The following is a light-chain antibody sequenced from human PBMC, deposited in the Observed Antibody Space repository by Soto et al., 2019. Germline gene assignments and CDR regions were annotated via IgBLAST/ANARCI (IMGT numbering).Light chain of an antibody. V-gene: IGKV3D-20*02. CDR2: GAT. J-gene: IGKJ5*01. CDR3: QQRSNWPPGIT. CDR1: QSVHSNY. Sequence: EIVLTQSPGTLSLSPGDTATLSCRASQSVHSNYFAWYQQKPGQTPKLLIFGATSRAAGIPDRFSGSESGTDYTLTIARLEPEDFAVYYCQQRSNWPPGITFGQGTRLEIK.